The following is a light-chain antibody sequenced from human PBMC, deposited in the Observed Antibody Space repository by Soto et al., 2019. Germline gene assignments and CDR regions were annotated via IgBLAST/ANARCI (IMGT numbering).Light chain of an antibody. Sequence: QPVLTQSPSASASLGASVKLTCTLSSGHSTYAIAWHQQQSGKGPRFLMKINSDGSHSKGDGFVDRFSGSSSGAERHLTISSLQSEDEADYYCQSLGTGIQVFGGGTKLTVL. CDR3: QSLGTGIQV. J-gene: IGLJ3*02. CDR1: SGHSTYA. V-gene: IGLV4-69*01. CDR2: INSDGSH.